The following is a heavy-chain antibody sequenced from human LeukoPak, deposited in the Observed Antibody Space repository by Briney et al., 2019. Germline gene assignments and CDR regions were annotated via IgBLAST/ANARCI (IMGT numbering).Heavy chain of an antibody. CDR2: ISAYYGNA. D-gene: IGHD2-2*01. V-gene: IGHV1-18*01. Sequence: GPSVKVSCTASGYTFTSYGISWVRQAPGQGLEWMGWISAYYGNANYAQKLQGRVTMTTDTSTSTAYMELRSLRSDDTAVYYCARVPDCSSTSCYEGTWFDPWGQGTLVTVSS. CDR3: ARVPDCSSTSCYEGTWFDP. CDR1: GYTFTSYG. J-gene: IGHJ5*02.